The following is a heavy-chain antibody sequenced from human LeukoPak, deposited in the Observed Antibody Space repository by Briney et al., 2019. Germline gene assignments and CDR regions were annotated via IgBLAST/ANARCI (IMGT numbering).Heavy chain of an antibody. J-gene: IGHJ4*02. CDR1: GFTVSSNY. V-gene: IGHV3-53*01. CDR2: IYSGGST. Sequence: GGSLRLSCAASGFTVSSNYMSWVRQAPGKGLEWVSVIYSGGSTYYADSVKGRFTISRDNSKNTLYPQMNSLRAEDTAVYYCARDLTSGDGYNFDYWGQGTLVTVSS. CDR3: ARDLTSGDGYNFDY. D-gene: IGHD5-24*01.